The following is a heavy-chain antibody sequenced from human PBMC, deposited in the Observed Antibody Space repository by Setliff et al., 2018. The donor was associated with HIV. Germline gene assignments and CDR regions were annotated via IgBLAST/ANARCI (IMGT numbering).Heavy chain of an antibody. J-gene: IGHJ3*02. V-gene: IGHV3-21*01. CDR1: GFTFSSYS. D-gene: IGHD3-16*01. CDR3: ARCFLGWGDRWSVDAFDI. Sequence: GGSLRLSCAASGFTFSSYSMNWVRQAPGKGLEWVSSISSSRSYIYYADSVKGRFTISRDNAKNSLYLQMNSLRADDTAVYYCARCFLGWGDRWSVDAFDIWGQGTMVTVSS. CDR2: ISSSRSYI.